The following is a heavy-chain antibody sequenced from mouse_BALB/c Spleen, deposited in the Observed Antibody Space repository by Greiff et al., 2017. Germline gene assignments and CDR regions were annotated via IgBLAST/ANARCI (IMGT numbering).Heavy chain of an antibody. CDR1: GYTFTDYE. Sequence: VQLQQSGAELVRPGASVTLSCKASGYTFTDYEMHWVKQTPVHGLEWIGAIDPETGGTAYNQKFKGKATLTADKSSSTAYMELRSLTSEDSAVYYCAREEGSTMILFDYWGQGTTLTVSS. V-gene: IGHV1-15*01. J-gene: IGHJ2*01. CDR2: IDPETGGT. CDR3: AREEGSTMILFDY. D-gene: IGHD2-4*01.